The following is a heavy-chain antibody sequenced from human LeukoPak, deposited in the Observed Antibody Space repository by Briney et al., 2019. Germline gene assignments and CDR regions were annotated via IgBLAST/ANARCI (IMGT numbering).Heavy chain of an antibody. CDR2: IYTSGST. CDR1: GGSISSGRYY. J-gene: IGHJ6*03. D-gene: IGHD3-22*01. CDR3: ATEGPYYDSSGYAIYDYYYMDV. V-gene: IGHV4-61*02. Sequence: PSQTLSLTCTVSGGSISSGRYYWRWIRQPAGMGLGWIVRIYTSGSTNYNPSLKNRVTISVDTSKKQFSLKLSSVTAADTAVYYCATEGPYYDSSGYAIYDYYYMDVWGKGTTVTASS.